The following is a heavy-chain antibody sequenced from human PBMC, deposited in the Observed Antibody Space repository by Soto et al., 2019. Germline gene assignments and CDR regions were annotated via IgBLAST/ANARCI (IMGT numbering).Heavy chain of an antibody. CDR1: GYTFTSYG. V-gene: IGHV1-18*01. CDR3: ARDRDGVAGWYFDY. Sequence: ASVKVSCKASGYTFTSYGISWVRQAPGQGLEWMGWISAYNGNTNYAQKLQGRVTMTTYTSTTTAYMELRSLRSDDTAVYYCARDRDGVAGWYFDYWGQGTLVTVSS. J-gene: IGHJ4*02. D-gene: IGHD6-19*01. CDR2: ISAYNGNT.